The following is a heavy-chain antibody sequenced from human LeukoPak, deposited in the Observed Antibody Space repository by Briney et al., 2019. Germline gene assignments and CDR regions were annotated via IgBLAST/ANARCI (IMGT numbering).Heavy chain of an antibody. Sequence: LETLSLTCAVYGGSFSGYYWSWIRQPPGKGLEWIGEINHSGSTNYNPSLKSRVTISVDTSKNQFSLKLSSVTAADTAVYYCASAGWLLYYFDYWGQGTLVTVSS. J-gene: IGHJ4*02. CDR1: GGSFSGYY. V-gene: IGHV4-34*01. D-gene: IGHD3-3*01. CDR3: ASAGWLLYYFDY. CDR2: INHSGST.